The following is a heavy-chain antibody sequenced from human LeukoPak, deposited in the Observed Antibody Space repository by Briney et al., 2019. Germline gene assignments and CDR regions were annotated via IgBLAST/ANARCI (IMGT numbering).Heavy chain of an antibody. CDR3: AREAITGHREFDY. Sequence: GGSLRLSCAASGFTFSSYSMNWVRQAPGKGLEWVSYISSGSLTIYYADSVKGRFAISRDNAKNSLYLHMNSLRAEDTAVYYCAREAITGHREFDYWGQGTLVTVSS. CDR2: ISSGSLTI. V-gene: IGHV3-48*01. J-gene: IGHJ4*02. CDR1: GFTFSSYS. D-gene: IGHD1-20*01.